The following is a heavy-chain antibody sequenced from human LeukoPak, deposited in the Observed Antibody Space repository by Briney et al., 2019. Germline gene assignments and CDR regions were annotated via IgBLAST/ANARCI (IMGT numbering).Heavy chain of an antibody. Sequence: PGGSLRLSCAASGFTFDDYDMHWVRQAPGKGLEWVSAISGSGGSTYYADSVKGRFTISRDNSKNTLYLQMNSLRAEDTAVYYCAKDCSSTSCRFEGWGQGTLVTVSS. CDR1: GFTFDDYD. CDR3: AKDCSSTSCRFEG. V-gene: IGHV3-23*01. J-gene: IGHJ4*02. D-gene: IGHD2-2*01. CDR2: ISGSGGST.